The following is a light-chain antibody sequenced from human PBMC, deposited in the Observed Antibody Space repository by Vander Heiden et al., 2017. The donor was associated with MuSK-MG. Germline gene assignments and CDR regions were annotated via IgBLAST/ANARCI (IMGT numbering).Light chain of an antibody. CDR1: KLENKY. V-gene: IGLV3-1*01. CDR2: QDS. J-gene: IGLJ2*01. Sequence: SSELTQPPSVSVSPGQTATITCSGDKLENKYVSWYHQKPGQSPVLVIYQDSKRPSGIPERFSGSNSGNTATLTISGTQAMDEADYYCQAWDSSISAVFGGGTKLTV. CDR3: QAWDSSISAV.